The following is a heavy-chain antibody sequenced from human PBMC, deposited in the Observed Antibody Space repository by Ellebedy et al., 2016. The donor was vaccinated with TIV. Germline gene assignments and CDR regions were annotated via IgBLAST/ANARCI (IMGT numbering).Heavy chain of an antibody. CDR2: ISSSSSYT. D-gene: IGHD5-18*01. CDR3: ARVFKIRGYSYGSEDY. J-gene: IGHJ4*02. Sequence: LSLTXXASGFTFSDYYMSWIRQAPGKGLEWVSYISSSSSYTNYADSVKGRFTISRDNAKNSLYLQMNSLRAEDTAVYYCARVFKIRGYSYGSEDYWGQGTLVTVSS. V-gene: IGHV3-11*05. CDR1: GFTFSDYY.